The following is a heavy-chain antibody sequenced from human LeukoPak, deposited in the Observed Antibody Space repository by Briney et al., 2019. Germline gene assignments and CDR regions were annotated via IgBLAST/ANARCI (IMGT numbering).Heavy chain of an antibody. CDR3: ARDRAAAVGGLYMDV. D-gene: IGHD6-13*01. CDR2: IYASGST. CDR1: GGSISSHF. V-gene: IGHV4-4*07. Sequence: SETLSLTCTVSGGSISSHFWSWIRQPAGKGLEWFGRIYASGSTNYNPSLKSRVTMSIDTSKNQFSLNLSSVTAADTAVYYCARDRAAAVGGLYMDVWGKGTTVTVSS. J-gene: IGHJ6*03.